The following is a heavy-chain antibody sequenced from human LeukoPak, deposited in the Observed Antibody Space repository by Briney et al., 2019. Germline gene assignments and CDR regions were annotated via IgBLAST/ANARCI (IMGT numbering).Heavy chain of an antibody. CDR3: ARFRSAGSSVYYFDY. Sequence: ASVKVSCKASGYTFTGYYMHWVRQAPGQGLEWMGWINPNSGGTNYAQKFQGRVTMTRDTSISTAYMELSRLRSDDTAVYYCARFRSAGSSVYYFDYWGQGTLVTVSP. V-gene: IGHV1-2*02. J-gene: IGHJ4*02. CDR1: GYTFTGYY. CDR2: INPNSGGT. D-gene: IGHD1-26*01.